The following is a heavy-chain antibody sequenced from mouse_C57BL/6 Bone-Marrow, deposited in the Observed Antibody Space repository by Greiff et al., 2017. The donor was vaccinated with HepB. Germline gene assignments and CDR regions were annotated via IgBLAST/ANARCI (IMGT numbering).Heavy chain of an antibody. Sequence: EVMLVESGGGLVKPGGSLKLSCAASGLTFSSYARSWVRQTPEKRLEWVATISDGGSYTYYPDNVKGRFTISRDNAKNNLYLQMSHLKSEDTAMYYCARVYYGNRSYWYFDVWGTGTTVTVSS. J-gene: IGHJ1*03. CDR2: ISDGGSYT. CDR3: ARVYYGNRSYWYFDV. D-gene: IGHD2-1*01. V-gene: IGHV5-4*03. CDR1: GLTFSSYA.